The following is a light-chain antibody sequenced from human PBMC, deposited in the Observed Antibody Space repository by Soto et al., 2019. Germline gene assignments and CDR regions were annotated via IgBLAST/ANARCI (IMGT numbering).Light chain of an antibody. CDR2: DVT. J-gene: IGLJ2*01. CDR3: SSYTGSSTHVL. V-gene: IGLV2-14*03. Sequence: QSALTQPASVSGSPGQSITISCTGTSSDIGAYNYVSWYQQHPGKAPKLMIYDVTNRPSGVSNRFSGSKSGNTASLTISGLQAEDEADYYCSSYTGSSTHVLFGGGTKVTVL. CDR1: SSDIGAYNY.